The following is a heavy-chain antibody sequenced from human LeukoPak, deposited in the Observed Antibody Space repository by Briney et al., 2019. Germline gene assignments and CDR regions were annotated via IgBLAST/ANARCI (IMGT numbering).Heavy chain of an antibody. CDR3: ARVTYPWYFDY. D-gene: IGHD2-2*02. Sequence: PGGSLRLSCAASGFTLSSYWMSWVRQAPGKGLERVANIKEDGSEKYYVDSVKGRFTIYRDNAENSLYLQVNSLRAEDTAVYYCARVTYPWYFDYWGQGTLVTVSS. CDR1: GFTLSSYW. V-gene: IGHV3-7*04. J-gene: IGHJ4*02. CDR2: IKEDGSEK.